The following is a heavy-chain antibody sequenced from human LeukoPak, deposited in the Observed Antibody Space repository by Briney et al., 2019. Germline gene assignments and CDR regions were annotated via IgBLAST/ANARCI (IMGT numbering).Heavy chain of an antibody. V-gene: IGHV3-66*01. CDR3: ARIRVPAAMEWFDP. J-gene: IGHJ5*02. CDR1: GFTVSSNY. D-gene: IGHD2-2*01. Sequence: GSLRLSCAASGFTVSSNYMSWVRQAPGKGLEWVSVIYSGGSTYYADSVKGRFTIFRDNSKNTLYLQMNSLRAEDTAVYYCARIRVPAAMEWFDPWGQGTLVTVSS. CDR2: IYSGGST.